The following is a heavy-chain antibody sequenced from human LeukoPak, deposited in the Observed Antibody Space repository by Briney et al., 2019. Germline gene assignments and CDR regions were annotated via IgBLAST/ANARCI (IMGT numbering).Heavy chain of an antibody. D-gene: IGHD2-2*01. Sequence: SQTLSLTCTVSGGSIISGSYYWTWIRQPAGKGLEWIGHIYTSGRTNYNPSLKSRVTISLDTSKNQFSLRLSSVTAADTAVYYCARERYVFDAFDIWGQGTMVTVSS. J-gene: IGHJ3*02. CDR1: GGSIISGSYY. V-gene: IGHV4-61*09. CDR2: IYTSGRT. CDR3: ARERYVFDAFDI.